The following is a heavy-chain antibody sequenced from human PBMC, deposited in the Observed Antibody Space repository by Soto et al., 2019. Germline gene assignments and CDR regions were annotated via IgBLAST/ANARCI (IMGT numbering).Heavy chain of an antibody. CDR3: ARIIPHYYGSGAVLYYFDY. J-gene: IGHJ4*02. Sequence: QVTLKESGPVLVKPTEPLTLTCTVSGFSLSNARMGVSWIRQPPGKALEWLAHIFSNDEKSYSTSLKSRLTISKDTSKSQVVLTMTNMDPVDTATYYCARIIPHYYGSGAVLYYFDYWGQGTLVTVSS. D-gene: IGHD3-10*01. CDR1: GFSLSNARMG. CDR2: IFSNDEK. V-gene: IGHV2-26*01.